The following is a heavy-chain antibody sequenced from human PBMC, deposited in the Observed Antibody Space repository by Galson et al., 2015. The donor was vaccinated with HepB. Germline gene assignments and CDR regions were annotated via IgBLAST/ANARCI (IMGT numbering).Heavy chain of an antibody. CDR2: IDPVDSYT. CDR1: GYSFTSDW. Sequence: QSGAEVKKPGESLRTSCKGSGYSFTSDWISWVRQMPGKCLEWMGGIDPVDSYTNYSPSFQGHVTISADKSISTAYLQWSSLKASDTAMYYCARRLKVVVVAADDYWGQGTLVTVSS. J-gene: IGHJ4*02. V-gene: IGHV5-10-1*01. CDR3: ARRLKVVVVAADDY. D-gene: IGHD2-15*01.